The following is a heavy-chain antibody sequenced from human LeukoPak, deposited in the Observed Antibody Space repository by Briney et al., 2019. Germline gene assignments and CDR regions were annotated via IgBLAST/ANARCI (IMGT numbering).Heavy chain of an antibody. CDR2: ISAYNGNT. V-gene: IGHV1-18*04. J-gene: IGHJ5*02. CDR3: ARSGLYSSSWYGWFDP. Sequence: GASVKVSCKASGYTFTSYGINWVRLAPGQGLEWMGWISAYNGNTNYAQKLQGRVTMTTDTSTSTAYMELRSLRSDDTAVYYCARSGLYSSSWYGWFDPWGQGTLITVSS. D-gene: IGHD6-13*01. CDR1: GYTFTSYG.